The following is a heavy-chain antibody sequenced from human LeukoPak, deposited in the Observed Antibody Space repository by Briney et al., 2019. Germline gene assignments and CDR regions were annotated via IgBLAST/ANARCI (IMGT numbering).Heavy chain of an antibody. D-gene: IGHD5-18*01. CDR2: ISGSGGST. CDR1: GFTFSSYA. CDR3: AKVGLWLRGGYSYGYYDY. J-gene: IGHJ4*02. Sequence: PGGSLRLSCAASGFTFSSYAMSWVRQAPGKGLEWVSAISGSGGSTYYADPVKGRFTISRDNSKNTLYLQMNSLRAEDTAVYYCAKVGLWLRGGYSYGYYDYWGQGTLVTVSS. V-gene: IGHV3-23*01.